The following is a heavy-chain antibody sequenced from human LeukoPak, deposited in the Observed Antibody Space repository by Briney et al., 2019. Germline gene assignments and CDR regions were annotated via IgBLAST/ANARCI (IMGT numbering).Heavy chain of an antibody. J-gene: IGHJ4*02. CDR1: GYTFTAHY. CDR3: ARDLDNWNYDPFDY. V-gene: IGHV1-2*02. D-gene: IGHD1-7*01. CDR2: INPDSGGT. Sequence: ASVRVSCKTSGYTFTAHYLHWVRQAPGLGLQWMGWINPDSGGTNYAQTFQGRVTMPSDTSVDTAYMGLTSLTSDDSAVYYCARDLDNWNYDPFDYWGQGTLVTVSS.